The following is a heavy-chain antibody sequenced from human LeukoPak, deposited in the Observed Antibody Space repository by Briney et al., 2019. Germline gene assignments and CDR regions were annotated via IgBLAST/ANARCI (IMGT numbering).Heavy chain of an antibody. CDR1: GFIFSNYD. V-gene: IGHV3-30*18. J-gene: IGHJ4*02. CDR2: MSYDGSNK. CDR3: AKGHSNGYYYFDS. D-gene: IGHD5-24*01. Sequence: PGGSLRLSCAASGFIFSNYDMHWVRQAPGKGLEWLAVMSYDGSNKYYADSLKGRFIISRDNSKNTVFLKMNSLRGEDTAVYYCAKGHSNGYYYFDSWGQGPLVTVSS.